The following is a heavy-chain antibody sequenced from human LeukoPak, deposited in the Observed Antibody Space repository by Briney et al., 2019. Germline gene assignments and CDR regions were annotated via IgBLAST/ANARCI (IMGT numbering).Heavy chain of an antibody. D-gene: IGHD1-1*01. J-gene: IGHJ5*02. CDR2: ISSSSSTI. CDR3: AREPPLRGTTRTYWFDP. Sequence: PGGSLRLSCAASGFTFSSYSMNWVRQAPGKGLEWVSYISSSSSTIYYADSVKGRFTISRDNAKNSLYLQMNSLRDEDTAVYYCAREPPLRGTTRTYWFDPWGQGTLVTVSS. V-gene: IGHV3-48*02. CDR1: GFTFSSYS.